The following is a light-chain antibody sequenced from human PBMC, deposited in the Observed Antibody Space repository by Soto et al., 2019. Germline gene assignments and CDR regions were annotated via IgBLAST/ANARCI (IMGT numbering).Light chain of an antibody. J-gene: IGLJ1*01. CDR2: DVN. CDR3: CSFAGRIFV. CDR1: SSDVGGHNH. Sequence: QSALTQPRSVSGTLGQSVTVSCTGTSSDVGGHNHVSWYQQHPGKVPKLMISDVNKRPSGVPDRFTGSKSGNTASLTISGLQAEDEAYYYCCSFAGRIFVFGTGTKVTVL. V-gene: IGLV2-11*01.